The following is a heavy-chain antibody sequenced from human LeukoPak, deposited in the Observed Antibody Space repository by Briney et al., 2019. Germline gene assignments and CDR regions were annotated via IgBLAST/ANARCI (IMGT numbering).Heavy chain of an antibody. Sequence: SETLSLTCTVSGGSISSFYWSWIRQPPGKGLEWIGYMYYGGSPDYNPSLKSRVITSLDASKKQFSLKLNSVTTADTAVYYCVTGRYSYGWYDHWGQGILVIVSS. CDR2: MYYGGSP. V-gene: IGHV4-59*13. J-gene: IGHJ5*02. CDR3: VTGRYSYGWYDH. CDR1: GGSISSFY. D-gene: IGHD1-26*01.